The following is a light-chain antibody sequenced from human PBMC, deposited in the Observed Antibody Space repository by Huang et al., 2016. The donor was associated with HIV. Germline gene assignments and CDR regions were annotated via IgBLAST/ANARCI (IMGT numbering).Light chain of an antibody. CDR2: AAS. Sequence: DIQMTQSPSCLSASVGDRVTITCRASQRISSYLNWYQQKPGKAPKRLIYAASSLQSGVPSRFSGSGYGTDFTLTISSLQPEDFATYYCQQSYSTPWTFGQGTKVEIK. J-gene: IGKJ1*01. CDR3: QQSYSTPWT. V-gene: IGKV1-39*01. CDR1: QRISSY.